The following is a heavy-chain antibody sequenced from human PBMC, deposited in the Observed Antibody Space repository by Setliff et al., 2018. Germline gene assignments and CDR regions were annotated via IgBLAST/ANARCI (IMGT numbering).Heavy chain of an antibody. D-gene: IGHD3-10*01. Sequence: PSETLSLTCRVSGGSISSGNYYWGLIRQPPGKGLEWVATIYYSGSTYSNPSLKSRLIISVDAPDNQFSVKLSSVTAADTAVYYSARHKSNGSGSYPSLYMDVWGKGIMVTVSS. J-gene: IGHJ6*03. V-gene: IGHV4-39*01. CDR3: ARHKSNGSGSYPSLYMDV. CDR1: GGSISSGNYY. CDR2: IYYSGST.